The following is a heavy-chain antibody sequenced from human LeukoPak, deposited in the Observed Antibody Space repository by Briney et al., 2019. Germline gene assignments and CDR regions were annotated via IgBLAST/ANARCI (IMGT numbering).Heavy chain of an antibody. J-gene: IGHJ4*02. V-gene: IGHV3-21*01. D-gene: IGHD6-19*01. CDR2: ISGSGNYI. CDR3: ARGWYSTGWYNFFDS. Sequence: GGSLRLSCAASGFTLTGYSMHWVRQAPGKGLEWVPSISGSGNYIYDADSVKGRFTVSRDNAKNSLYLQMNSLRAEDTAVYYCARGWYSTGWYNFFDSWGQGALVTVSS. CDR1: GFTLTGYS.